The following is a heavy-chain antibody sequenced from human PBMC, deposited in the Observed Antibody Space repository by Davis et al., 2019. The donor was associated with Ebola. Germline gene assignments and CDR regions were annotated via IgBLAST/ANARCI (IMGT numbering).Heavy chain of an antibody. J-gene: IGHJ4*02. D-gene: IGHD3-22*01. CDR1: GGSFSGYY. CDR3: AREMKPRGYYDSSGPIDY. V-gene: IGHV4-34*01. Sequence: GSLRLSCAVYGGSFSGYYWSWIRQPPGKGLEWIGEINHSGSTNYNPSLKSRVTISVDKSKNQFSLKLSSVTAADTAVYYCAREMKPRGYYDSSGPIDYWGQGTLVTVSS. CDR2: INHSGST.